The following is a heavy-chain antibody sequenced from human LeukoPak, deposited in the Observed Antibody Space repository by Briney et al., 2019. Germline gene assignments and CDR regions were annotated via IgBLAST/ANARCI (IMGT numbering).Heavy chain of an antibody. CDR3: AKMAAAYYYYYMDV. V-gene: IGHV3-23*01. D-gene: IGHD6-25*01. J-gene: IGHJ6*03. CDR2: ISGSGGST. CDR1: GFTFSVYY. Sequence: GGSLRLSCAASGFTFSVYYMTWIRQAPGKGLEWVSAISGSGGSTYYADSVKGRFTISRDNSKNTLYLQMNSLRAEDTAVYYCAKMAAAYYYYYMDVWGKGTTVTVSS.